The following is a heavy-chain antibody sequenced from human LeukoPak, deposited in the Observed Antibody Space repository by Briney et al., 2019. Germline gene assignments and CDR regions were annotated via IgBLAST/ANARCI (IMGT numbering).Heavy chain of an antibody. CDR2: IRYDGSNK. D-gene: IGHD3-16*01. CDR3: ASPSGGSVDY. V-gene: IGHV3-30*02. Sequence: TGGSLRLSCAASGFTFSSYAIHWVRQAPGKGLEWVAFIRYDGSNKYYADSVKGRFTISRDNAKNSLYLQMNSLRAEDTAVYYCASPSGGSVDYWGQGTLVTVSS. CDR1: GFTFSSYA. J-gene: IGHJ4*02.